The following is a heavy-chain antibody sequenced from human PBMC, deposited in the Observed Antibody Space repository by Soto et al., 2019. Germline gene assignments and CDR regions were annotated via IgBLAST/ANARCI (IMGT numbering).Heavy chain of an antibody. D-gene: IGHD2-15*01. Sequence: QVQLVQSGAEVKKPGASVKVSCKASGYTFTSYGISWVRQAPGQGLEWMGWISAYNGNTNYAQKLQGRVTMTTDTSTSTAYMELRSLRSDDTAVYYCARSYCSGGSCYRSYYYGMDVWGQGTTVTVSS. V-gene: IGHV1-18*01. J-gene: IGHJ6*02. CDR3: ARSYCSGGSCYRSYYYGMDV. CDR1: GYTFTSYG. CDR2: ISAYNGNT.